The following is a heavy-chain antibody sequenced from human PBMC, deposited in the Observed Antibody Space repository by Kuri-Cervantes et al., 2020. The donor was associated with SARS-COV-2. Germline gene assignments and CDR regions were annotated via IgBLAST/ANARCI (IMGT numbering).Heavy chain of an antibody. J-gene: IGHJ4*02. CDR2: IYYSGST. V-gene: IGHV4-59*01. D-gene: IGHD1-7*01. CDR1: GGSISSYY. Sequence: ESLKISCTVSGGSISSYYWSWIRQPLGKGLEWIGYIYYSGSTNYNPSLKSRVTISVDTSKNQFSLKLSSVTAADTAVYYCARGSWNYPFDYWGQGTLVTVSS. CDR3: ARGSWNYPFDY.